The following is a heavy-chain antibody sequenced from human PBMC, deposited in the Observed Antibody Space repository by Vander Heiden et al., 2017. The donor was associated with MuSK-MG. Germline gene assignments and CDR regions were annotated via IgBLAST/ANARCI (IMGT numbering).Heavy chain of an antibody. J-gene: IGHJ3*02. CDR1: GGSISSYY. D-gene: IGHD3-10*01. V-gene: IGHV4-59*08. Sequence: QVQLQESGPGLVKPSETLSLTCTVSGGSISSYYWGWIRQPPGKGLEWIGYIYYSGSTNYNPSLKSRGTISVDTSKNQFSLKLSSVTAADTAVYYCARLKGPGNYYAFDIWGQGTMVTVSS. CDR2: IYYSGST. CDR3: ARLKGPGNYYAFDI.